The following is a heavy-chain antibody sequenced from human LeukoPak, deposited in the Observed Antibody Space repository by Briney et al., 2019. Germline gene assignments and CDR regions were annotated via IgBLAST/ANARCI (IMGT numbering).Heavy chain of an antibody. CDR1: GYTFTSYY. Sequence: SVKVSCKASGYTFTSYYMHWVRQAPGQGLEWMGGIIPIFGTANYAQKFQGRVTITADESTSTAYMELCSLRSEDTAVYYCASSVTTEDYWGQGTLVTVSS. CDR2: IIPIFGTA. D-gene: IGHD4-11*01. J-gene: IGHJ4*02. V-gene: IGHV1-69*13. CDR3: ASSVTTEDY.